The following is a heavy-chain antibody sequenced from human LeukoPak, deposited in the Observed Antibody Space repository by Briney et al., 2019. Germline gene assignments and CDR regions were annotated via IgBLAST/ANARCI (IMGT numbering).Heavy chain of an antibody. CDR1: GYTFTGYY. J-gene: IGHJ4*02. Sequence: ASVKVSCKASGYTFTGYYMHWERQAPGQGLEWMGWINPNSGGTNYAQKFQGRVTMTRDTSISTAYMELSRLRSDDTAVYYCATLGVGATIGLDYWGQGTLVTVSS. V-gene: IGHV1-2*02. D-gene: IGHD1-26*01. CDR3: ATLGVGATIGLDY. CDR2: INPNSGGT.